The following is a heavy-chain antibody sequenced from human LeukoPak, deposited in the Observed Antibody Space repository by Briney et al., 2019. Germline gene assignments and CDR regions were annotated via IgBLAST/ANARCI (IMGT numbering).Heavy chain of an antibody. J-gene: IGHJ2*01. CDR3: ARAGCQLLRGWYFDL. CDR1: GGSISSYY. CDR2: IYYSGST. Sequence: SETLSLTCTVSGGSISSYYWSWIRQPPGKGLEWIGYIYYSGSTNYNPSLKSRVTISVDTSKNQFSLKLSSVTAADTAVYYCARAGCQLLRGWYFDLWGRGTLVTVSS. D-gene: IGHD2-2*01. V-gene: IGHV4-59*01.